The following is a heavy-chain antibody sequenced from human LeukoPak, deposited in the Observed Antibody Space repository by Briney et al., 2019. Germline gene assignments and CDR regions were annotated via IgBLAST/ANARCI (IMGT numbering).Heavy chain of an antibody. D-gene: IGHD3-22*01. J-gene: IGHJ4*02. Sequence: PSQTLSLTCTVSGGSISSGGYYWSWIRQHPGKGLEWIGYIYYSGSTYYNPSLKSRVTISVDTSKNQFSLKLSSVTAADTAVHYCARAGGVVVTIDYWGQGTLVTVSS. CDR2: IYYSGST. V-gene: IGHV4-31*03. CDR1: GGSISSGGYY. CDR3: ARAGGVVVTIDY.